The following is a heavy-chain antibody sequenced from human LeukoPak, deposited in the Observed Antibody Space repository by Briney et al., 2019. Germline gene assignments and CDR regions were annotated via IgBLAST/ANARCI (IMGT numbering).Heavy chain of an antibody. J-gene: IGHJ4*02. Sequence: SETLSLTCTVSGGSISSSNYYWGWIRQPPGKGLEWIGSIYYSGSTYYNPSLKSRVTISVDTSKNQFSLKLSSVTAADTAVYYCARDRGGAAAVFDYWGQGTLVTVSS. CDR1: GGSISSSNYY. D-gene: IGHD6-13*01. V-gene: IGHV4-39*07. CDR2: IYYSGST. CDR3: ARDRGGAAAVFDY.